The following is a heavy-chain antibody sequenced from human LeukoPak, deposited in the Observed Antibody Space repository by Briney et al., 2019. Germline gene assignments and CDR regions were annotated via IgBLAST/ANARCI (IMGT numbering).Heavy chain of an antibody. CDR3: ASVTRVVYYYYYYMDV. V-gene: IGHV4-34*01. J-gene: IGHJ6*03. CDR1: GGSFSGYY. CDR2: INHSGST. Sequence: SETLSLTCAVYGGSFSGYYWSWIRQPPGKGLEWIGEINHSGSTNYNPSLKSRVTISVDTSKNQFSLKLSSVTAADTAVYYCASVTRVVYYYYYYMDVWGKGTTVTVSS.